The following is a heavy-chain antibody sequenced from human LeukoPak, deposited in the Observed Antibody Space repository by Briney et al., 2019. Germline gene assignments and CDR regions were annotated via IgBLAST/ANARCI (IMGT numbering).Heavy chain of an antibody. CDR2: ISYDGSNK. Sequence: GRSLRLSCAASGFTFSSYAMHWVRQAPGKGLEWVAVISYDGSNKYYADSVKGRFTISRDNSKNTLYLQTNSLRAEDTAVYYCARDPLTFGGVIVIMYFDYWGQGTLVTVSS. J-gene: IGHJ4*02. D-gene: IGHD3-16*02. CDR3: ARDPLTFGGVIVIMYFDY. V-gene: IGHV3-30-3*01. CDR1: GFTFSSYA.